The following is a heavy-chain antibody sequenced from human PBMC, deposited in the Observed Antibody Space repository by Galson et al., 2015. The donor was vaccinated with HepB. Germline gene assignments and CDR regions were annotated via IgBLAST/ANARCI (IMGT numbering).Heavy chain of an antibody. Sequence: SLRLSCAASGFTFSTYRMHWVRQAPGKGLEWVAVISYDGSNKYYADSVKGRFTISRDNSKNTLYPQMNSLRAEDTAVYYCARGGYYDSSGYYFDLWGRGTLVTVSS. CDR3: ARGGYYDSSGYYFDL. CDR1: GFTFSTYR. D-gene: IGHD3-22*01. CDR2: ISYDGSNK. V-gene: IGHV3-30-3*01. J-gene: IGHJ2*01.